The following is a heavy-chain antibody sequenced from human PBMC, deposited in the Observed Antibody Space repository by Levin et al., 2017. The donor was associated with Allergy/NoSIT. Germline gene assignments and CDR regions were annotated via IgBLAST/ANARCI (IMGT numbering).Heavy chain of an antibody. CDR1: GGSISSYY. V-gene: IGHV4-59*01. Sequence: SETLSLTCTVSGGSISSYYWSWIRQPPGKGLEWIGYIYYSGSTNYNPSLKSRVTISVDTSKNQFSLKLSSVTAADTAVYYCARIRTPLSPVDYWGQGTLVTVSS. D-gene: IGHD2-2*01. CDR2: IYYSGST. J-gene: IGHJ4*02. CDR3: ARIRTPLSPVDY.